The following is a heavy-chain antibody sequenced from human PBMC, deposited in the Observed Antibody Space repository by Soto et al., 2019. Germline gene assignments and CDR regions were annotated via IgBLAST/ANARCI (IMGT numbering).Heavy chain of an antibody. Sequence: EVQLVESGGGLVQPGGSLRLSCAASGFTFGSYWMSWVRQAPGKGLKWLATIKMDASEKKYVDSVKGRFTMSRDNAKNSLYLQMDSLRAEDTPVYYCARDSGDGSRGFVNHYLEYRGHGTLVTVSS. D-gene: IGHD3-10*01. CDR1: GFTFGSYW. CDR3: ARDSGDGSRGFVNHYLEY. CDR2: IKMDASEK. V-gene: IGHV3-7*01. J-gene: IGHJ4*01.